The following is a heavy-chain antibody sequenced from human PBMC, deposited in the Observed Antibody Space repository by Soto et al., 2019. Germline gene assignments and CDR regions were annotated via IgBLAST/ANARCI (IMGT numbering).Heavy chain of an antibody. CDR1: GDTFKFYT. D-gene: IGHD3-10*01. Sequence: QVQLVQSGAEVKKPGSSVKVSCTASGDTFKFYTINWVRQVPGQGLEWMGRFTPMLRLVNFAQKFQGRVTMTADESTNTAYLFVRSLRSEDTAVYYCATNYGSGYTHLDYWGQGTLVTASS. J-gene: IGHJ4*02. CDR3: ATNYGSGYTHLDY. V-gene: IGHV1-69*02. CDR2: FTPMLRLV.